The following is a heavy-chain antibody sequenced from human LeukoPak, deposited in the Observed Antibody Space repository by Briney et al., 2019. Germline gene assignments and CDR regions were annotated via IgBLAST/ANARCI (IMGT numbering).Heavy chain of an antibody. CDR2: ISYDGSNK. D-gene: IGHD1-1*01. J-gene: IGHJ5*02. V-gene: IGHV3-30-3*01. Sequence: PGGFLRLSCAASGFTFSSYAMHWVRQAPGKGLEWVAVISYDGSNKYYADSVKGRFTISRDNSKNTLYLQMNSLRAEDTAVYYCAKDRHWNDYPDWFDPWGQGTLVTVSS. CDR3: AKDRHWNDYPDWFDP. CDR1: GFTFSSYA.